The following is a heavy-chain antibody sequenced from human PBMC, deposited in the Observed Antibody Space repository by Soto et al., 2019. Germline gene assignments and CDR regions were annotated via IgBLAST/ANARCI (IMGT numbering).Heavy chain of an antibody. CDR2: ISWNSGSI. CDR1: GFTFDDYA. D-gene: IGHD6-19*01. CDR3: AKDIGEQWLALYY. J-gene: IGHJ4*02. V-gene: IGHV3-9*01. Sequence: GGSLRLSCAASGFTFDDYAMHWVRQAPGKGLEWVSGISWNSGSIGYADSVKGRFTISRDNAKNSLYLQMNSLRAEDTALYYCAKDIGEQWLALYYWGQGTLVTVSS.